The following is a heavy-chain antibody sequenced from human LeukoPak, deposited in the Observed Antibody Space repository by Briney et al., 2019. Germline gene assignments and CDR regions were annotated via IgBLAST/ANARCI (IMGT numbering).Heavy chain of an antibody. CDR1: GFTFSSYG. J-gene: IGHJ5*02. V-gene: IGHV3-33*06. Sequence: GGSLRLSCAASGFTFSSYGMHWVRQAPGKGLEWVAVIWYDGSNKYYADSVKGRFTISRDNSKNTLYLQMSSLRVEDTAVYYCAKVLLYSSSLNYFDPWGQGTLVTVSS. CDR3: AKVLLYSSSLNYFDP. D-gene: IGHD6-13*01. CDR2: IWYDGSNK.